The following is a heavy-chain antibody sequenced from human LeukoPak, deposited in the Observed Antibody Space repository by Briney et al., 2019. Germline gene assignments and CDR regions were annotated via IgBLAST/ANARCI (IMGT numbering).Heavy chain of an antibody. J-gene: IGHJ5*02. V-gene: IGHV3-30*03. Sequence: PGRSLRLSCAAPGFTFTSYVMHWVRQAPGKGLQWVALISNDGSNKYYADSVKGRFTISRDNSKNTLYLQMNSLRAEDTAVYYCARPRGAAAGTFGFDPWGQGTLVTVSS. CDR1: GFTFTSYV. CDR3: ARPRGAAAGTFGFDP. D-gene: IGHD6-13*01. CDR2: ISNDGSNK.